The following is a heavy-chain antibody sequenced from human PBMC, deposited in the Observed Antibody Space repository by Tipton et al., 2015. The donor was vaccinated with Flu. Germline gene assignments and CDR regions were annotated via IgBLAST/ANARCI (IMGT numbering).Heavy chain of an antibody. Sequence: TLSLTCSVSGDSVGSLYYWGWIRQPPGKGLEWIGNIHKTETTNYNPSLISRVTISVDTSKNQFSLRLTSVTAADTTVYYCARLLLWVGGRDYWGQGTQVTVSA. V-gene: IGHV4-38-2*01. CDR3: ARLLLWVGGRDY. CDR2: IHKTETT. D-gene: IGHD3-10*01. CDR1: GDSVGSLYY. J-gene: IGHJ4*02.